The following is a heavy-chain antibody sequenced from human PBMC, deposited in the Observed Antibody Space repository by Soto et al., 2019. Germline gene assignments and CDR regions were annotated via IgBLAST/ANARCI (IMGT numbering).Heavy chain of an antibody. CDR2: IRFDGSNI. CDR1: ESIFRGHG. D-gene: IGHD1-26*01. V-gene: IGHV3-33*01. Sequence: QVLLVESGGGVVQPGRSLRLSCAASESIFRGHGMHWVRQAPGKGLEWVAIIRFDGSNINYADFVRGRFTISRDNFKNMLYLEMNSLRVEDTAVYYCARDGVGATTFWGYLDYWGQGTLATVSA. CDR3: ARDGVGATTFWGYLDY. J-gene: IGHJ4*02.